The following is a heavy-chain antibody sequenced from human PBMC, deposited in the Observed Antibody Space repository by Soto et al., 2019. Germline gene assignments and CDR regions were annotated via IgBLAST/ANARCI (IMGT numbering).Heavy chain of an antibody. CDR1: GGSISRSSYY. J-gene: IGHJ6*02. CDR3: ARRKDGDYYYYGMDV. CDR2: IYYSGST. Sequence: SETLSLTCTVSGGSISRSSYYWGWIRQPPGKGLEWIGSIYYSGSTYYNPSLKSRVTISVDTSKIQFSLKLSSVTAADTAVYYCARRKDGDYYYYGMDVWGQGTTVT. V-gene: IGHV4-39*01. D-gene: IGHD4-17*01.